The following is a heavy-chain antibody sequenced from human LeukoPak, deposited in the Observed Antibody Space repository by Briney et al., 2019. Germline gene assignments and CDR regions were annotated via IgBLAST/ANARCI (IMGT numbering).Heavy chain of an antibody. V-gene: IGHV4-39*07. J-gene: IGHJ2*01. CDR2: IYYSGST. CDR1: GGSISSSSYY. Sequence: PSETLSLTCTVSGGSISSSSYYWGWIRQPPGKGLEWIGSIYYSGSTYYNPSLKSRVTISVDTSKNQFSLKLSSVTAADTAVYYCAGVDSSGSLDWYFDLWGRGTLVTVSS. D-gene: IGHD3-22*01. CDR3: AGVDSSGSLDWYFDL.